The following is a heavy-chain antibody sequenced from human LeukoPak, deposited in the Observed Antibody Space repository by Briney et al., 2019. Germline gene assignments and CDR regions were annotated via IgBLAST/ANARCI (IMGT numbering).Heavy chain of an antibody. CDR2: IWYDGSNK. CDR1: GFTFSSYG. D-gene: IGHD2-2*01. V-gene: IGHV3-33*01. CDR3: ARDRGIVVVPAAMPLGSEGFDP. J-gene: IGHJ5*02. Sequence: GGSLRLSCAASGFTFSSYGMLWVRQAPGKGLEWVAVIWYDGSNKYYADSVKGRFTISRDNSKNTLYLQMNSLRAEDTAVYYCARDRGIVVVPAAMPLGSEGFDPWGQGTLVTVSS.